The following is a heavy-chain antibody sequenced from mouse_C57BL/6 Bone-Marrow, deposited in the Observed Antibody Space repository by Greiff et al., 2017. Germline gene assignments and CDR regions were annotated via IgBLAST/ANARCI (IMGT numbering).Heavy chain of an antibody. D-gene: IGHD1-1*01. CDR1: GYTFTSYW. CDR3: ARNHYYGSSPFAY. CDR2: IYPGSGST. J-gene: IGHJ3*01. V-gene: IGHV1-55*01. Sequence: VKLQQPGAELVKPGASVKMSCKASGYTFTSYWITWVKQRPGQGLEWIGDIYPGSGSTNYNEKFKSKATLTVDTSSSTAYMQLSSLTSEDSAVYYCARNHYYGSSPFAYWGQGTLVTVSA.